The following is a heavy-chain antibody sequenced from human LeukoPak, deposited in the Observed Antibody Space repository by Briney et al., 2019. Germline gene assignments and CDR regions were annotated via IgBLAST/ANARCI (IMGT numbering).Heavy chain of an antibody. J-gene: IGHJ3*01. CDR3: ARVMMMEASFEVAPTPPDAFDV. V-gene: IGHV4-31*03. CDR1: GVSFTSEDYY. Sequence: PSETLSLTCTVSGVSFTSEDYYWTWIRQRPGKGLEWIAYLFYTGDTSYNPSLKSRTTISGDTSARQFFLTLNSVTAADTAVYYCARVMMMEASFEVAPTPPDAFDVWGQGTVVTVSS. CDR2: LFYTGDT. D-gene: IGHD3-3*01.